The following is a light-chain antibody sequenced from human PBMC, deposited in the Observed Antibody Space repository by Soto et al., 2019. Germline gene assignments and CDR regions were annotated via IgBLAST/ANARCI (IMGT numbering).Light chain of an antibody. J-gene: IGKJ2*01. V-gene: IGKV1-39*01. CDR1: QSIDSF. Sequence: DIQLTQSPSSLSASVGDRVTITCRASQSIDSFLIWYQHKPGRAPKLLIYASSTLQSGVRSKFRGSGPGTDFTRAISSQHPEDFATYFCQQSYIVPYSFGEGPKLDIK. CDR3: QQSYIVPYS. CDR2: ASS.